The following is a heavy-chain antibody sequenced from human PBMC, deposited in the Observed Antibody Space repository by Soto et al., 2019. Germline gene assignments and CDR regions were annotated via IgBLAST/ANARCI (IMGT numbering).Heavy chain of an antibody. J-gene: IGHJ4*02. Sequence: QVQLVQSGAEVKKPGSSVKVSCKASGGTFSSYTISWVRQAPGQGLEWMGRIITILGIANYAQNFQGRATIAADKSTSTAYMELSSLRSEGTAVYYCARDSATPFDYWGQGPLVTVSS. CDR1: GGTFSSYT. CDR2: IITILGIA. CDR3: ARDSATPFDY. V-gene: IGHV1-69*08. D-gene: IGHD2-15*01.